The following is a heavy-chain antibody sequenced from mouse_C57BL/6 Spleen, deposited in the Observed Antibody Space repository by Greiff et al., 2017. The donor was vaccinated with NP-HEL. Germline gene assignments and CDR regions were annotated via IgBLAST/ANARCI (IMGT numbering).Heavy chain of an antibody. CDR2: ISSGSSTI. Sequence: EVKVVESGGGLVKPGGSLKLSCAASGFTFSDYGMHWVRQAPEKGLEWVAYISSGSSTIYYADTVKGRFTISRDNAKNTLFLQMTSLRSEDTAMYYCATTVVATRFWYFDVWGTGTTVTVSS. J-gene: IGHJ1*03. CDR3: ATTVVATRFWYFDV. D-gene: IGHD1-1*01. V-gene: IGHV5-17*01. CDR1: GFTFSDYG.